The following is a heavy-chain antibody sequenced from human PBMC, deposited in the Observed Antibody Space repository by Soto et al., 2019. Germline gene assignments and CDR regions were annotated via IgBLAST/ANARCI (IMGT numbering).Heavy chain of an antibody. CDR3: ARWVPRVGGQSHDY. CDR1: GGSISSYY. J-gene: IGHJ4*02. D-gene: IGHD1-26*01. CDR2: IYYSGST. V-gene: IGHV4-59*01. Sequence: SETLSLTCTVSGGSISSYYWSWIRQPPGKGLEWIGYIYYSGSTNYNPSLKSRVTISVDTSKNQFSLKLSSVTAADTAVYYCARWVPRVGGQSHDYRAQRTLVTVSS.